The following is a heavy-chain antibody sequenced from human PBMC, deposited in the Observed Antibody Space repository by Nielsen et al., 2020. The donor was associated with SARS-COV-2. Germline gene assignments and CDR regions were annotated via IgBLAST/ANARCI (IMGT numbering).Heavy chain of an antibody. Sequence: GESLKISCAASGFTFSSYGMHWVRQAPSKGLEWVAVIWYDGSNKYYADSVKGRFTISRDNSKNTLYLQMNSLRAEDTAVYYCARDCSGGSCFIDYWGQGTLVTVSS. CDR1: GFTFSSYG. V-gene: IGHV3-33*01. J-gene: IGHJ4*02. D-gene: IGHD2-15*01. CDR2: IWYDGSNK. CDR3: ARDCSGGSCFIDY.